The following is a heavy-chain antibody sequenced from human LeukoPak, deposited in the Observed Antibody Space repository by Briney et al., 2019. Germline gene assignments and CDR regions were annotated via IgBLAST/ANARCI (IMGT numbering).Heavy chain of an antibody. CDR1: GFTFSSYG. CDR2: IRYDGSNK. Sequence: GGSLRLSCAASGFTFSSYGMHWVRQAPGKGLEWVAFIRYDGSNKYYADSVKGRFTISRDNSKNTLYLQMNSLRAEDTAVYYCAKDRAHYCSSTSCSTDYWGQGTLVTVSS. CDR3: AKDRAHYCSSTSCSTDY. V-gene: IGHV3-30*02. D-gene: IGHD2-2*02. J-gene: IGHJ4*02.